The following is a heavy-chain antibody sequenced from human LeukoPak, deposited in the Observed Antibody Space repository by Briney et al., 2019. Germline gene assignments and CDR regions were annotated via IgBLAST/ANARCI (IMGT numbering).Heavy chain of an antibody. CDR3: AKEQWLINSFDN. Sequence: GGSLRLSCAASGFTFSSYAMSWVRQAPGKGLEWVSAISGSGGSTYYADSVKGRFTISRDNSKNTLYLEVNSLRVEDTGVYYCAKEQWLINSFDNWGQGTLVTVSS. D-gene: IGHD6-19*01. V-gene: IGHV3-23*01. CDR2: ISGSGGST. CDR1: GFTFSSYA. J-gene: IGHJ4*02.